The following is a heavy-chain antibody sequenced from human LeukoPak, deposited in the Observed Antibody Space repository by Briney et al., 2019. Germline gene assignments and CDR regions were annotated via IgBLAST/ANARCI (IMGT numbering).Heavy chain of an antibody. D-gene: IGHD6-13*01. CDR3: ARSIAAPGTWYFDY. Sequence: GGSLRLSCAASGFTFSNYAMTWVRQAPGKGLVWVSALSGSGATTYYADSVKGRFTISRDNSKNTLYLQMNSLRAEDTAVYYCARSIAAPGTWYFDYWGQGTLVTVSS. CDR1: GFTFSNYA. J-gene: IGHJ4*02. V-gene: IGHV3-23*01. CDR2: LSGSGATT.